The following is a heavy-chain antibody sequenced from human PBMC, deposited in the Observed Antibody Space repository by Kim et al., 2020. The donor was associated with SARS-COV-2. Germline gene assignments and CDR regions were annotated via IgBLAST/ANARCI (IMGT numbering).Heavy chain of an antibody. CDR3: ARDYRITMVRGVSYYFDC. J-gene: IGHJ4*02. D-gene: IGHD3-10*01. Sequence: QGRVTITADESTSTAYMELSSLRSEDTAVYYCARDYRITMVRGVSYYFDCWGQGTLVTVSS. V-gene: IGHV1-69*01.